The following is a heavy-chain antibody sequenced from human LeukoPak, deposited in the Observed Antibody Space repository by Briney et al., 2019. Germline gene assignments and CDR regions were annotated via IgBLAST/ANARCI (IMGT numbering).Heavy chain of an antibody. CDR3: ARDRRMTFGGVIVPFDY. D-gene: IGHD3-16*02. CDR2: ISSSGDTK. Sequence: GGSLRLSCAASGFTFSSYEMNWVRQAPGKGLEWVSYISSSGDTKYYADSVKGRFTISRDNAKNSLYLQMNSLRAEDTALYYCARDRRMTFGGVIVPFDYWGQGTLVTVSS. CDR1: GFTFSSYE. V-gene: IGHV3-48*03. J-gene: IGHJ4*02.